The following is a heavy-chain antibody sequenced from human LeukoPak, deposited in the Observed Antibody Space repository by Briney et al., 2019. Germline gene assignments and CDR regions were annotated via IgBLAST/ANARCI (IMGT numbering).Heavy chain of an antibody. V-gene: IGHV1-2*02. CDR3: ARVASGNNYGSWFDP. CDR1: GYTFTGYY. D-gene: IGHD3-10*01. CDR2: INPNSGGT. J-gene: IGHJ5*02. Sequence: ASVKVSCKASGYTFTGYYMHWVRQAPGQGLEWMGWINPNSGGTNYAQRFQGRVTMTRDTSITTVYMELSRLTSDDTAVYYCARVASGNNYGSWFDPWGQGTLVTVSS.